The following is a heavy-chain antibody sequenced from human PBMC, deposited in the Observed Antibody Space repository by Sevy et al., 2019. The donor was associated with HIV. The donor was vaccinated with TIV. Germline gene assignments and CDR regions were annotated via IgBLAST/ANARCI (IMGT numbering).Heavy chain of an antibody. D-gene: IGHD2-21*01. CDR1: GFSFSSYG. V-gene: IGHV3-30*02. J-gene: IGHJ4*02. CDR3: GKEGGGEGGDH. CDR2: IQYDGSNK. Sequence: GGSLRLSCAASGFSFSSYGMHWVRQAPGKGLEWMSYIQYDGSNKDYADSVKGRFTISRDNSKNTLYLQMNSLGVEDTAVFYWGKEGGGEGGDHWGQGTLVTVSS.